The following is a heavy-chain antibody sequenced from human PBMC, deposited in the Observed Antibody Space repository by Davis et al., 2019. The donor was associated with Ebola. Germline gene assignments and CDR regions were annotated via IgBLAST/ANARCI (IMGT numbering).Heavy chain of an antibody. V-gene: IGHV3-74*01. CDR2: INSDGSST. D-gene: IGHD2-15*01. CDR3: ARGNRYCSGDTCANWLDP. Sequence: HTGGSLRLSCAASGFTFDNYAMHWVRQAPGKGLVWVSRINSDGSSTSYADSVKGRFTISRDNAKNTLYVQMNSLRAEDTAVYYCARGNRYCSGDTCANWLDPWGQGTLVTVSS. CDR1: GFTFDNYA. J-gene: IGHJ5*02.